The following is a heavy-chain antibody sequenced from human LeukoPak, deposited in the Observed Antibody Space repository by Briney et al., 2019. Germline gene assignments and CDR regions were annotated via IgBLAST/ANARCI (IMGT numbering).Heavy chain of an antibody. J-gene: IGHJ4*02. CDR1: GFTFSSFA. CDR3: AKDLGWLAESLFDY. D-gene: IGHD6-19*01. V-gene: IGHV3-23*01. Sequence: GGSLRLSCTTSGFTFSSFAMSWVRQAPGKGLEWVSAISGSGGSTYYADSVKGRFTISRDNSKNTLYLQMNSLRAEDTAVYYCAKDLGWLAESLFDYWGQGTLVTVSS. CDR2: ISGSGGST.